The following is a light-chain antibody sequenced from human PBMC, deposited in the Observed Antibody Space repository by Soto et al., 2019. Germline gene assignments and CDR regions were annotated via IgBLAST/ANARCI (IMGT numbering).Light chain of an antibody. CDR3: QSYDKRVSGSV. J-gene: IGLJ3*02. V-gene: IGLV1-40*01. Sequence: QSVLTQPPSVSGAPGQRVTISCTGTSSNIGADFDVHWYQQIPGTAPKLLIHTISHRPSGVPDRFSGSKSGTSASLAITGLQAEDEADYYCQSYDKRVSGSVFGGGTKLTVL. CDR1: SSNIGADFD. CDR2: TIS.